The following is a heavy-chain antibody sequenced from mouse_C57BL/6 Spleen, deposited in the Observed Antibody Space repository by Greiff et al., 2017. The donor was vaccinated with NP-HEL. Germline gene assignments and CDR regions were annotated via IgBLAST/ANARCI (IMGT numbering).Heavy chain of an antibody. J-gene: IGHJ4*01. CDR2: INPVSGFP. CDR3: ARSFGGNYDAMDY. V-gene: IGHV1-54*01. D-gene: IGHD2-1*01. Sequence: QVQLQQSGAELVRPFRSGRPSCGASFNSSTNYFIEWLNHIPGQGLEWIGVINPVSGFPNYNEKFKGKATLTADKSSSTAYMQLSSLTSEDSAVYFCARSFGGNYDAMDYWGQGTSVTVSS. CDR1: FNSSTNYF.